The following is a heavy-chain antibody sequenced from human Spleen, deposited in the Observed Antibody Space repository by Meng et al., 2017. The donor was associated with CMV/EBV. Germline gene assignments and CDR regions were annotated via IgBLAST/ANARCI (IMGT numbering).Heavy chain of an antibody. Sequence: SYAISWVRQAPGQGLEWMGGLIPILGIANYAQKFQGRVTITADKSTSTAYMELSSLRSEDTAVYYCARDPGPCSGGSCYAQGWFDPWGQGTLVTVSS. CDR3: ARDPGPCSGGSCYAQGWFDP. D-gene: IGHD2-15*01. CDR1: SYA. V-gene: IGHV1-69*10. CDR2: LIPILGIA. J-gene: IGHJ5*02.